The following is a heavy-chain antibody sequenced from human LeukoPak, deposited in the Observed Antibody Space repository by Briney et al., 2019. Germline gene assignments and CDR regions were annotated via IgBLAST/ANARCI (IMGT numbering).Heavy chain of an antibody. CDR2: ISGSGSTT. Sequence: PGGSLRLSCAASGFTFSSYAMNWVRQAPGKGLESVAAISGSGSTTYYADSVKGQFTISRDNSKNTLYLQMNSLRAEDTAVYYCAKGYCDGTSCSNSYWGQGTLVTVSS. D-gene: IGHD2-2*01. V-gene: IGHV3-23*01. CDR3: AKGYCDGTSCSNSY. CDR1: GFTFSSYA. J-gene: IGHJ4*02.